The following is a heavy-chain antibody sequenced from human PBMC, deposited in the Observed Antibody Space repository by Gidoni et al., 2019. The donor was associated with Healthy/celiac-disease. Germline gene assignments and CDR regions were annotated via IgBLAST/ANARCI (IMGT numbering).Heavy chain of an antibody. CDR2: ISSSGSTI. V-gene: IGHV3-48*03. D-gene: IGHD6-13*01. J-gene: IGHJ6*02. CDR3: ARSSSWYSYYYYGMDV. Sequence: EVQLVESGGGLVQPGGSLRLSCAASGFTFSSYEMTWVRQAPGKGLEWVSYISSSGSTIYYADSVKGRFTISRDNAKNSLYLQMNSLRAEDTAVYYCARSSSWYSYYYYGMDVWGQGTTVTVSS. CDR1: GFTFSSYE.